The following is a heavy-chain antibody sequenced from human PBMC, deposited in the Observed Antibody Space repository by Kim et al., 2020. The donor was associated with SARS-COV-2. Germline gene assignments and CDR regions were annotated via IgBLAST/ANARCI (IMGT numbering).Heavy chain of an antibody. V-gene: IGHV4-39*01. CDR2: IYHSGST. CDR3: ARLPHDSSGYVDY. D-gene: IGHD3-22*01. Sequence: SETLSLTCTVSGGSISKSFHYWGWIRQPPGKGLEWIGSIYHSGSTYDSPSLKSRATISVDTSKNQFSLKLSSVTAADTAVYYCARLPHDSSGYVDYLGQGILVTVSS. CDR1: GGSISKSFHY. J-gene: IGHJ4*02.